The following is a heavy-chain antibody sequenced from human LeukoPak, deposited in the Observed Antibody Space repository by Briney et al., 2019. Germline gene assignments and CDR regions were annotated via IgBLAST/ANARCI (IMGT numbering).Heavy chain of an antibody. CDR3: ARVLLSGYDRPIDF. Sequence: GGSLRLSCAASGFTFSSYEMNWVRQAPGKRLEWVSYISSSAGSIYLADSVKDRFSVSRDNAKNSLYLQMTSLRAEDTGTYYCARVLLSGYDRPIDFWGQGTLVTVSS. V-gene: IGHV3-48*03. CDR2: ISSSAGSI. D-gene: IGHD5-12*01. J-gene: IGHJ4*02. CDR1: GFTFSSYE.